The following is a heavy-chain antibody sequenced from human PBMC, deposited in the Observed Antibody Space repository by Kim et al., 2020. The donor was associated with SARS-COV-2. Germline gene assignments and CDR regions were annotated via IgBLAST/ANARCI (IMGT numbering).Heavy chain of an antibody. CDR3: ARDRRRDGYGMDV. CDR2: IYYSGST. Sequence: SETLSLTCTVSGGSISSGGYYWSWIRQHPGKGLEWIGYIYYSGSTYYNPSLKSRVTISVDTSKNQFSLKLSSVTAADTAVYYCARDRRRDGYGMDVWGQGTTVTVSS. CDR1: GGSISSGGYY. V-gene: IGHV4-31*03. J-gene: IGHJ6*02.